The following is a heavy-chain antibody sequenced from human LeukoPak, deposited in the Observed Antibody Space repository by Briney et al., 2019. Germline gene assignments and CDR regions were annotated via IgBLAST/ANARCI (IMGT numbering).Heavy chain of an antibody. CDR2: MNPNSGNT. Sequence: ASVKVSCKASGYTFTSYGINWVRQATGQGLEWMGWMNPNSGNTGYAQKFQGRVTMTRNTSISTAYMELSSLRSEDTAVYYCARVMYNWSSYYYYYMDVWGKGTTVTVSS. CDR1: GYTFTSYG. CDR3: ARVMYNWSSYYYYYMDV. D-gene: IGHD1-20*01. J-gene: IGHJ6*03. V-gene: IGHV1-8*02.